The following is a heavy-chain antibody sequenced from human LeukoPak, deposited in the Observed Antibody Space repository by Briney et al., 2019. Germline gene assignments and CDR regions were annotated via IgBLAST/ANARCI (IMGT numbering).Heavy chain of an antibody. V-gene: IGHV3-48*03. D-gene: IGHD3-3*02. CDR1: GFTFSSYE. J-gene: IGHJ4*02. CDR3: ASHFWNYYRIDY. CDR2: ISSSGSTI. Sequence: GGSLRLSCAASGFTFSSYEMNWVRQAPGKGLEWVSYISSSGSTIYYADSVKGRFTISRDNARNSLFLQMNSLRAEDTAIYYCASHFWNYYRIDYWGQGILVTVSS.